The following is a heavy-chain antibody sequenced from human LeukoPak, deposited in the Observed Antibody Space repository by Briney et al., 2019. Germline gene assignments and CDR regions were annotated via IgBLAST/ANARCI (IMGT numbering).Heavy chain of an antibody. CDR2: ISGDGGST. J-gene: IGHJ6*02. CDR1: GFMFHDYA. CDR3: AKDNGGGSLYGMDV. V-gene: IGHV3-43*02. D-gene: IGHD2-15*01. Sequence: PGGSLRLSCAAPGFMFHDYAIHWVRQAPGKGLEWVSLISGDGGSTYYADSVKGRFTISRDNSKNSLYLQMNSLRTEDTALYYCAKDNGGGSLYGMDVWGQGTTVTVSS.